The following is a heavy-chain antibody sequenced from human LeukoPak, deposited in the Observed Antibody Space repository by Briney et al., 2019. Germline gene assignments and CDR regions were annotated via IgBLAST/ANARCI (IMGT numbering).Heavy chain of an antibody. CDR2: IHYSGRT. D-gene: IGHD1-1*01. CDR1: GGSVSSGSCF. CDR3: ARLTRRSGNYFDY. Sequence: SETLSLTCTVSGGSVSSGSCFWSWIRQPPGKGLEWIGYIHYSGRTNYNPSLESRVTISADTSKNQFSLKLNSVTAADTAVYYCARLTRRSGNYFDYWGQGTLVTVSS. J-gene: IGHJ4*02. V-gene: IGHV4-61*01.